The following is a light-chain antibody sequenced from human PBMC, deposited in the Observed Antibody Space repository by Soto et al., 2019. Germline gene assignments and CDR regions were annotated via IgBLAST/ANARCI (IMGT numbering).Light chain of an antibody. CDR3: ETWYSNTHKV. Sequence: QLVLTQSSSASASLGSSVKLTCILSSGHSTYIIAWHQQQPGKAPRFLMTLDRSGSYNRGSGVPARFSGSSSGADRYLTISNLPFEDEGDYYCETWYSNTHKVFGGGTKLTVL. CDR1: SGHSTYI. V-gene: IGLV4-60*02. CDR2: LDRSGSY. J-gene: IGLJ3*02.